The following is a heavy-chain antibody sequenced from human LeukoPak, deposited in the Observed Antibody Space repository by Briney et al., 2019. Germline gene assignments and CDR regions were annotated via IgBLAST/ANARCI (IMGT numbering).Heavy chain of an antibody. CDR1: GGTFSSYA. J-gene: IGHJ5*02. D-gene: IGHD3-3*01. Sequence: SVKVSCKASGGTFSSYAISWVRQAPGQGLEWRGGIIPIFGTANYAQKFQGRVTITADESTSTAYMELSSLRSEGTAVYYCARVGILNDFWSGYPFDPWGHGTLVTVSS. V-gene: IGHV1-69*01. CDR3: ARVGILNDFWSGYPFDP. CDR2: IIPIFGTA.